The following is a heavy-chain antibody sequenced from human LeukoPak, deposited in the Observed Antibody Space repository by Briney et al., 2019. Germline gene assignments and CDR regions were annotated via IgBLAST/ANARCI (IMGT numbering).Heavy chain of an antibody. V-gene: IGHV4-34*01. Sequence: PSETLSLTCAVYGGSFSGYYWSWIRQPPGKGLEWIGEINHSGSTNYNPSLKSRVTISVDTSKNQFSLKLSSVTAADTAVYYCARQRIETLIRITMVRGARKKNAFDIWGQGTMVTVSS. CDR3: ARQRIETLIRITMVRGARKKNAFDI. CDR1: GGSFSGYY. D-gene: IGHD3-10*01. J-gene: IGHJ3*02. CDR2: INHSGST.